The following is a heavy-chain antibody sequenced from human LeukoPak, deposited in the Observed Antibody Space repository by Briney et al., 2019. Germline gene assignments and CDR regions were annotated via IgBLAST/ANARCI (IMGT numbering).Heavy chain of an antibody. V-gene: IGHV1-3*01. CDR1: GYTFTSYA. Sequence: ASVKVSCKASGYTFTSYAMHWVRQAPGQRLEWMGWINAGNGNTKYSQKFQGRVTITGDTSASTAYVELSSLRSEDTAVYYCARGAVAGTVYYYGMDVWGQGTTVTVSS. J-gene: IGHJ6*02. D-gene: IGHD6-19*01. CDR3: ARGAVAGTVYYYGMDV. CDR2: INAGNGNT.